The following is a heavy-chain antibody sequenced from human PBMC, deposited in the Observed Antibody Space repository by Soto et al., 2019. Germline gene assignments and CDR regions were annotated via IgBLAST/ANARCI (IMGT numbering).Heavy chain of an antibody. J-gene: IGHJ4*02. CDR1: GFTFSSYW. Sequence: GGSLRLSCAASGFTFSSYWMVWVHQAPGKGLEWVANIKPDGSEKYYVDSVKGRFTISRDNARKSLYLQMNSLRAEDTAVYYCVRDAHRGGDFDYWGQGTLVTVST. D-gene: IGHD3-10*01. CDR2: IKPDGSEK. V-gene: IGHV3-7*04. CDR3: VRDAHRGGDFDY.